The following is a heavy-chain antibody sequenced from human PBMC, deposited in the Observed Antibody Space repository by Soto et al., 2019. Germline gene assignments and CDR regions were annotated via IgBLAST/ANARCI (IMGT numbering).Heavy chain of an antibody. CDR2: INPNSGGT. CDR3: ARASRDCSSTSCYRYYYYGMDV. D-gene: IGHD2-2*01. CDR1: GYTFTGYY. J-gene: IGHJ6*02. Sequence: ASVKVSCKASGYTFTGYYMHWVRQAPGQGLEWMGWINPNSGGTNYAQKFQGRVTMTRDTSISTAYMELSRLRSDDTAVYYCARASRDCSSTSCYRYYYYGMDVWGQGTTVTV. V-gene: IGHV1-2*02.